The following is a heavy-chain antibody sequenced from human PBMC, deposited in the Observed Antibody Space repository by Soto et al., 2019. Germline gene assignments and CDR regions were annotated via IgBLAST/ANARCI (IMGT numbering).Heavy chain of an antibody. Sequence: PSETLSLTCTVFGGSISSSSYYWGWIRQPPGKGLEWIGSIYYSGSTYYNPSLKSRVTISVDTSKNQFSLKLSSVTAADTAVYYCARQGWELLPYYYYGMDVWGQGTTVTVSS. CDR2: IYYSGST. CDR3: ARQGWELLPYYYYGMDV. D-gene: IGHD1-26*01. CDR1: GGSISSSSYY. V-gene: IGHV4-39*01. J-gene: IGHJ6*02.